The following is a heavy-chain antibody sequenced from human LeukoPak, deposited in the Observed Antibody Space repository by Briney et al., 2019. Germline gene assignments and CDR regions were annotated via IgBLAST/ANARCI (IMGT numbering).Heavy chain of an antibody. CDR1: GGSFSGYY. J-gene: IGHJ4*02. D-gene: IGHD3-22*01. CDR3: ARGHGADYYGSSGYYVFDY. Sequence: SETLSLTCAVYGGSFSGYYWSWIRQPPGKGLEWIGEINHSGSTNYNPSLKSRVTISVDTSKNQFSLKLSSVTAADTAVYYCARGHGADYYGSSGYYVFDYWGQGTLVTVSS. V-gene: IGHV4-34*01. CDR2: INHSGST.